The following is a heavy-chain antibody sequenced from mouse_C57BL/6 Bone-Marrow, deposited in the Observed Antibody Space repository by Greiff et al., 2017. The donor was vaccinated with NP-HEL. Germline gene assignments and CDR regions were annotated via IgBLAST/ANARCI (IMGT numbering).Heavy chain of an antibody. CDR2: INPNNGGT. CDR3: ARCGLYWYFDV. J-gene: IGHJ1*03. Sequence: EVQLQQSGPELVKPGASVKISCKASGYTFTDYYMNWVKQSHGKSLEWIGDINPNNGGTSYIQKFKGKATLTVDKSSSTAYMELRSLTSEDSAVYYCARCGLYWYFDVWDTGTTVTVSS. V-gene: IGHV1-26*01. CDR1: GYTFTDYY.